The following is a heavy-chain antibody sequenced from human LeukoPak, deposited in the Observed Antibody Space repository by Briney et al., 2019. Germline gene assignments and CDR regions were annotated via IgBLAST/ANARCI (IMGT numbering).Heavy chain of an antibody. V-gene: IGHV3-53*01. J-gene: IGHJ4*02. D-gene: IGHD6-19*01. CDR3: ASPDSSGWYGLDY. CDR1: GFTVSSNY. CDR2: ICSGGST. Sequence: GGSLRLSCAASGFTVSSNYMSWVRQAPGKGLEWVSVICSGGSTYYADSVKGRFTISRDNSKNTLYLQMNSLRAEDTAVYYCASPDSSGWYGLDYWGQGTLVTVSS.